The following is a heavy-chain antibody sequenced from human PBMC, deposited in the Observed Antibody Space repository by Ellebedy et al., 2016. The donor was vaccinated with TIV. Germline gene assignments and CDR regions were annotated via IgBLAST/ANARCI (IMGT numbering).Heavy chain of an antibody. J-gene: IGHJ5*02. CDR3: ARYSTIFGVVIRARWFDP. CDR2: INHSGST. CDR1: GGSFSGYY. V-gene: IGHV4-34*01. Sequence: SETLSLXXAVYGGSFSGYYWSWIRQPPGKGLEWIGEINHSGSTNYNPSLKSRVTISVDTSKNQFSLKLSSVTAVDTAVYYCARYSTIFGVVIRARWFDPWGQGTLVTVSS. D-gene: IGHD3-3*01.